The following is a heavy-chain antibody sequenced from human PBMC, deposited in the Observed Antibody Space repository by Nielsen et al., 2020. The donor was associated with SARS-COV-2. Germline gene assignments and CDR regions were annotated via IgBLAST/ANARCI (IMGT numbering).Heavy chain of an antibody. CDR3: ARGSHAVYDILTGYPLYYYYYGMDV. J-gene: IGHJ6*02. Sequence: WLRQPPGKGLEWIGYIYYSGSIYYTPSLKSRVIISVDTSKNQFSLKLSSVTAADTAVYYCARGSHAVYDILTGYPLYYYYYGMDVWGQGTTVTVSS. CDR2: IYYSGSI. D-gene: IGHD3-9*01. V-gene: IGHV4-31*02.